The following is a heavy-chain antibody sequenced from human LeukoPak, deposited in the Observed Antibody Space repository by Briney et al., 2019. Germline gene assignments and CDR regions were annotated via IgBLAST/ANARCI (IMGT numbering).Heavy chain of an antibody. CDR3: ARLQGDSTAVFDY. V-gene: IGHV4-59*01. CDR1: GGSISGDY. J-gene: IGHJ4*02. D-gene: IGHD2-21*01. Sequence: SETLSLTCTASGGSISGDYWSWIRQPPGKGLEWVGYIYYTGATNYNPSLKSRVTVSVDTSKNQFSLKLSSVIAADTAVYYCARLQGDSTAVFDYWGQGTLVTVSS. CDR2: IYYTGAT.